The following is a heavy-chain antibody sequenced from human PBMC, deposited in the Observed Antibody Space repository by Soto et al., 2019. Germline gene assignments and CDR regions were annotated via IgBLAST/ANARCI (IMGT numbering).Heavy chain of an antibody. CDR2: INHSGST. V-gene: IGHV4-34*01. J-gene: IGHJ3*02. CDR3: ERGLQKKTIHDHPVHAFDI. CDR1: GGSFSGYY. D-gene: IGHD1-1*01. Sequence: QVQLQQWGAGLLKPSETLSLTCAVYGGSFSGYYWSWIRQPPGKGLEWIGEINHSGSTNYNPSLKGRVTISVDTAKNQFSLKLSSLTAADTAVFYCERGLQKKTIHDHPVHAFDIWGQGTMVTVSS.